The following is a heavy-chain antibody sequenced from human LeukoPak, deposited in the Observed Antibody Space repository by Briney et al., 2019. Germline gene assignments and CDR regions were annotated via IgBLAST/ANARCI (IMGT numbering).Heavy chain of an antibody. D-gene: IGHD6-13*01. V-gene: IGHV3-15*01. CDR2: IKSKTDGGTT. CDR3: TTDPSSSSYYFDY. Sequence: KSGGSLRLSCAASGFTFSNAWMSWVRQAPGKGLEWVGRIKSKTDGGTTDYAAPVKGRFTISRDDSKNTLYLQMNSLKTEDTAVYYCTTDPSSSSYYFDYWGQGTLVTVSS. CDR1: GFTFSNAW. J-gene: IGHJ4*02.